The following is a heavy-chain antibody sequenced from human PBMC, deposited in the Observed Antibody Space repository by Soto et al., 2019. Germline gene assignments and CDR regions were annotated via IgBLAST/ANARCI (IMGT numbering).Heavy chain of an antibody. CDR3: VRRDRSGFSYWLDT. CDR1: GGSISSGDYY. D-gene: IGHD3-22*01. CDR2: IYFSGTT. J-gene: IGHJ5*02. V-gene: IGHV4-31*03. Sequence: SETLSLTCTVSGGSISSGDYYWSWIRQHPGKGLEWIGTIYFSGTTYYNPSLKSRVTISVDTSKSQFSLKLSSVTAADTAVYYCVRRDRSGFSYWLDTWGQGTLVTVSS.